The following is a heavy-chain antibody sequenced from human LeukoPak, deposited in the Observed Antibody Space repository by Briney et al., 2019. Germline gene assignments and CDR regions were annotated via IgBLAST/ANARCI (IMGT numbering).Heavy chain of an antibody. V-gene: IGHV3-13*01. J-gene: IGHJ3*02. CDR1: GFTFSAYD. CDR3: TRGGRDGFDI. D-gene: IGHD2-15*01. CDR2: IAAAGDT. Sequence: PGGSLRLSCAASGFTFSAYDMHWVRQATGKGLEWVSAIAAAGDTYYSGSVKGRFIISRENAKSSLYLQMNSLRVGDTPLYYCTRGGRDGFDIWGQGTMVTVSS.